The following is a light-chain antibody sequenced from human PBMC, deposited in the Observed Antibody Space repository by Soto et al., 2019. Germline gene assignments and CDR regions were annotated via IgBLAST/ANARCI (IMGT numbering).Light chain of an antibody. Sequence: EIVLPQSPGTLSLSPGERAPLSCRASQSVSSSYLAWYQQKPGQAPRLLIYGASIRATGIPARFSGSGSGTEFTLTISSLQSEDFAVYYCQHYNNWPPWTFGQGTKVDIK. V-gene: IGKV3-15*01. CDR2: GAS. CDR3: QHYNNWPPWT. J-gene: IGKJ1*01. CDR1: QSVSSSY.